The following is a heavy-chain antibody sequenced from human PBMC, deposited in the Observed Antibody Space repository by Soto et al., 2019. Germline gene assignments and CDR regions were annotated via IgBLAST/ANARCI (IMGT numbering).Heavy chain of an antibody. CDR1: GFSLSTNGVG. J-gene: IGHJ4*02. CDR2: IYWDDDT. V-gene: IGHV2-5*02. Sequence: QITLKESGPTLVKPTQTLTLTCTFSGFSLSTNGVGVGWIRQPPGKALDWLALIYWDDDTRYSPSLKTRLTSNKDTSKNPVVLTITTLDPVDTATYYCAHSRGYRYGFYFHHWGQGTLVTVSS. CDR3: AHSRGYRYGFYFHH. D-gene: IGHD5-18*01.